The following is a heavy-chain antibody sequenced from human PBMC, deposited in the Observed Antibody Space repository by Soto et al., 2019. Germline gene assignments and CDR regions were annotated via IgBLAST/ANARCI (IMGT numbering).Heavy chain of an antibody. D-gene: IGHD4-17*01. V-gene: IGHV3-30*18. CDR1: GFTFGSHG. Sequence: QVQLVESGGGVVQPGRSLRLSCAASGFTFGSHGMHWVRQAPGKGLEWVALIGYDGSGKYYTDSVKGRFTISRDNSKNMMYLQMNSLRAEDTGIYYCAKDDYAFFDSWGQGTLVTVSS. CDR3: AKDDYAFFDS. J-gene: IGHJ4*02. CDR2: IGYDGSGK.